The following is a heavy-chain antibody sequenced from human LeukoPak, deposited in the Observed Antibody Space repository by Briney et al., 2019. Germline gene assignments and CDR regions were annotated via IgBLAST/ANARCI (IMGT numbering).Heavy chain of an antibody. CDR1: VGTCSSYA. J-gene: IGHJ5*02. Sequence: ASVKVSCKASVGTCSSYAISWVRQAPGQGLEWMGMIIPIFGTANYAQKFQGRVTITADESTSTAYMALSSLRSEDTAVYYCARVPYDILTGYWFDPWGQGTLVTVSS. CDR3: ARVPYDILTGYWFDP. CDR2: IIPIFGTA. D-gene: IGHD3-9*01. V-gene: IGHV1-69*13.